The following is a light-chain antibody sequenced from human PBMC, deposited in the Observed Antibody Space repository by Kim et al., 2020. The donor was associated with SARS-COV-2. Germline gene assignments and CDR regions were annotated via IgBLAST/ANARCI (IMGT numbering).Light chain of an antibody. CDR1: STNSGAGYD. Sequence: VSITSTWSSTNSGAGYDVHGYQYQPQPAPDPLIYVNGNQPSALPDRFSGSNSGTSASLAITGLQAEDEAEYDCQCYDSSLSSRRVFGGGTQLTVL. CDR3: QCYDSSLSSRRV. J-gene: IGLJ3*02. CDR2: VNG. V-gene: IGLV1-40*01.